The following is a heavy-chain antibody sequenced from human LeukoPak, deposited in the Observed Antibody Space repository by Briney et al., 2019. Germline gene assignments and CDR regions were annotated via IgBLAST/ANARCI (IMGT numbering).Heavy chain of an antibody. CDR3: VREYSGSYFAY. CDR2: ISYDGSNK. J-gene: IGHJ4*02. Sequence: GRSLRLSCAASGFTFSSYAMHWVRQAPGKGLEWVAVISYDGSNKYYADSVKGRFTISRDNSKNTLYLQMNSLRAEDTAVYFCVREYSGSYFAYWGQGTLVTVSS. D-gene: IGHD1-26*01. CDR1: GFTFSSYA. V-gene: IGHV3-30*04.